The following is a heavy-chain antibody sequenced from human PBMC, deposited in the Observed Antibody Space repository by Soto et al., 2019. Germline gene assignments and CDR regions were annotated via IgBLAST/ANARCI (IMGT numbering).Heavy chain of an antibody. Sequence: GGSLRLSCAASGFTFSYYWMHWVRQAPGKGLVWVSRIHSDGSSTTYADFVKGRFIISRDNARNTVDLQMNGVRVEDTAVYYCARGDRGAFDLWGQGTVVTVSS. CDR2: IHSDGSST. J-gene: IGHJ3*01. CDR3: ARGDRGAFDL. CDR1: GFTFSYYW. D-gene: IGHD1-26*01. V-gene: IGHV3-74*01.